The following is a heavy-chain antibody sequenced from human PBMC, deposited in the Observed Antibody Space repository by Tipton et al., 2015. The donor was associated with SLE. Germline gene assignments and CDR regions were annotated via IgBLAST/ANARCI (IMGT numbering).Heavy chain of an antibody. V-gene: IGHV4-34*09. CDR2: IYYSGST. Sequence: TLSLTCAVYGGSFSGYYWSWIRQPPGKGLEWIGYIYYSGSTYYNPSLKSRVTISVDTSKNQFSLKLSSVTAADTAVYYCARERYGDYGVFDYWGQGTLVTVSS. CDR3: ARERYGDYGVFDY. D-gene: IGHD4-17*01. CDR1: GGSFSGYY. J-gene: IGHJ4*02.